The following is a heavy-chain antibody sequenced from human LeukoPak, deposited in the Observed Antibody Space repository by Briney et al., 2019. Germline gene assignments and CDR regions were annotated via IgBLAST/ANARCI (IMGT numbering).Heavy chain of an antibody. V-gene: IGHV1-69*06. D-gene: IGHD4-17*01. J-gene: IGHJ6*03. Sequence: ASVKVSCKASGGTFSSYAISWVRQAPGQGLEWMGGIIPIFGTANYAQKFQGRVTITADKSTSTAYMELSSLRSEDTAVYYCARDIYGDPSGYYYYMDVWGKGTTVTVSS. CDR1: GGTFSSYA. CDR3: ARDIYGDPSGYYYYMDV. CDR2: IIPIFGTA.